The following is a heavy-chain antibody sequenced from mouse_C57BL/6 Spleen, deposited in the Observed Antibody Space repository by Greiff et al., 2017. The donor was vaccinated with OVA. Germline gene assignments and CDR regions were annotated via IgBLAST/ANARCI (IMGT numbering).Heavy chain of an antibody. Sequence: QVQLQQPGAELVKPGASVKLSCKASGYTFTSYWMHWVKQRPGQGLEWIGMIHPNSGSTNYNEKFKSKATLTVDKSSSTAYMQLSSLTSEDSAVDSCARGTTVVAPYAMDYWGQGTSGTVSS. D-gene: IGHD1-1*01. J-gene: IGHJ4*01. V-gene: IGHV1-64*01. CDR3: ARGTTVVAPYAMDY. CDR1: GYTFTSYW. CDR2: IHPNSGST.